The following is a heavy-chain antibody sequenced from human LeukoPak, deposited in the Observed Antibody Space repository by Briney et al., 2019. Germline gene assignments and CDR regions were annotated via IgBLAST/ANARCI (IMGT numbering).Heavy chain of an antibody. Sequence: SVKVSCKASGGTFSSYAISWVRQAPGQGLEWMGGIIPIFGTANYAQKFQGRVTITTDESTSTAYMELSSLRSEDTAVYYCARVRVVPADKRRYYYYMDVWGKGTTVTVSS. CDR3: ARVRVVPADKRRYYYYMDV. CDR1: GGTFSSYA. D-gene: IGHD2-2*01. CDR2: IIPIFGTA. J-gene: IGHJ6*03. V-gene: IGHV1-69*05.